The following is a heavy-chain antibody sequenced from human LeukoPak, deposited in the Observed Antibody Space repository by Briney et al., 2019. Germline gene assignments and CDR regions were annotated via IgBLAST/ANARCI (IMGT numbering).Heavy chain of an antibody. V-gene: IGHV1-2*06. CDR3: AIQGIVPRPGY. Sequence: ASVKVSCKASGYTFTGYYMHWVRQAPGQGLEWMGRINPNSGGTDYAQNFQGRVTMTRDTSVSTAYLELSRLRSDDTAVYYCAIQGIVPRPGYWGQGTLVTVSS. J-gene: IGHJ4*02. D-gene: IGHD6-6*01. CDR1: GYTFTGYY. CDR2: INPNSGGT.